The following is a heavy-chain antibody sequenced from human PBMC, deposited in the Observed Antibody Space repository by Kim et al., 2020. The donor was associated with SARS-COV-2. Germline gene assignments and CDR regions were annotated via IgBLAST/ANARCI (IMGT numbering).Heavy chain of an antibody. J-gene: IGHJ4*02. D-gene: IGHD2-15*01. V-gene: IGHV3-7*03. CDR3: ARDRGYCTGGSCYSIFDY. Sequence: GGSLRLSCAASGVSFNNYWMGWVRQAPGKGLEWVAHIKEDGSEKYYVDSVKGRFTISRDNAKNSLYLQMKSLRAEDTAVYYCARDRGYCTGGSCYSIFDYWGQGTQVTVSS. CDR1: GVSFNNYW. CDR2: IKEDGSEK.